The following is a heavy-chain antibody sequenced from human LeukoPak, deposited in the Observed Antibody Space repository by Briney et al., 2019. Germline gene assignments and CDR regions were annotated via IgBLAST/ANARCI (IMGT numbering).Heavy chain of an antibody. J-gene: IGHJ3*02. CDR2: ISSSSSYI. D-gene: IGHD3-22*01. V-gene: IGHV3-21*01. Sequence: GGSLRLSCAASGFTFNRYSMNWVRQAPGKGLEWVSSISSSSSYIYYADSVKGRFTISRDNAKNSLSLQMNSLRAEDTAVYYCARDCAPDSSGYYTDAFDIWGQGTMVTVSS. CDR1: GFTFNRYS. CDR3: ARDCAPDSSGYYTDAFDI.